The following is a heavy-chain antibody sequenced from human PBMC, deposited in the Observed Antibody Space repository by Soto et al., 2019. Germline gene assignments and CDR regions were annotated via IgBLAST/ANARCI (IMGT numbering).Heavy chain of an antibody. J-gene: IGHJ4*02. CDR1: GGSISSGGYY. CDR2: VYCSGST. V-gene: IGHV4-31*03. D-gene: IGHD2-2*01. Sequence: SETLSLTCTVSGGSISSGGYYWSWIRQHPGKGLEWIGYVYCSGSTNYNPSLKSRVAISLDTSKNQFSLRLTSVTAADTAVYFCARVRTEYAGLDYWGQGTLVTVSS. CDR3: ARVRTEYAGLDY.